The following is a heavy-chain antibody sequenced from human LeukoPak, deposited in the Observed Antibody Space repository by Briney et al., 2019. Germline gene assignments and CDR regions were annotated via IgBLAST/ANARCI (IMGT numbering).Heavy chain of an antibody. Sequence: SETLSLTCTVSGGSISSSSYYWGWIRQPPGKGLEWLGSIYYSGSTYYNPSLKSRVTISVDTSKNQFSLKLSSVTAADTAVYYCARHRIAVAGIPFDYWGQGTLVTVSS. J-gene: IGHJ4*02. CDR3: ARHRIAVAGIPFDY. V-gene: IGHV4-39*01. CDR2: IYYSGST. CDR1: GGSISSSSYY. D-gene: IGHD6-19*01.